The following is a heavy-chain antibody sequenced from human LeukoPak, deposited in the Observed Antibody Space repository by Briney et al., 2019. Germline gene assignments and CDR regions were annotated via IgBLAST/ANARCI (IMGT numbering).Heavy chain of an antibody. CDR1: GFIFSNYA. CDR3: AKDRFGGYCSGGSCWPIDY. J-gene: IGHJ4*02. V-gene: IGHV3-30*18. Sequence: GGSLRLSCAASGFIFSNYAMIWVRQAPGKGLEWVAVISYDGSNKYYADSVKGRFTISRDNSKNTLYLQMNSLRAEDTAVYYCAKDRFGGYCSGGSCWPIDYWGQGTLVTVSS. CDR2: ISYDGSNK. D-gene: IGHD2-15*01.